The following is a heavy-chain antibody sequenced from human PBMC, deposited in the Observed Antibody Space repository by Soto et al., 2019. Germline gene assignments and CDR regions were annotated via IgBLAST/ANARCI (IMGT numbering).Heavy chain of an antibody. J-gene: IGHJ5*02. D-gene: IGHD3-3*01. CDR3: SRHLGIPIFGVANGNWFDP. Sequence: QVQLVESGGGVVQPGRSLRLSCAASGFTFSSYGMHWVRQAPGKGLEWVAVIWYDGSNKYYADSVKGRFTISRDNSKNTLYLQMNSLRAEDTAEYYCSRHLGIPIFGVANGNWFDPWGQGTLVTVSS. CDR1: GFTFSSYG. V-gene: IGHV3-33*01. CDR2: IWYDGSNK.